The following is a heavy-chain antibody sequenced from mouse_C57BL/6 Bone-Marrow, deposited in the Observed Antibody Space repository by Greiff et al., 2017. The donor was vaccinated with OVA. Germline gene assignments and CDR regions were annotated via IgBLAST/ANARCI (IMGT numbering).Heavy chain of an antibody. CDR3: ARDYGRSSTCAMDY. CDR1: GFTFSDYG. CDR2: ISSGSSTI. V-gene: IGHV5-17*01. D-gene: IGHD1-1*01. J-gene: IGHJ4*01. Sequence: EVQLVESGGGLVKPGGSLKLSCAASGFTFSDYGMHWVRQAPEKGLEWVAYISSGSSTIYYADTAKGRFTISRDNAKNTLFLQMTSLRSEDTAMYYCARDYGRSSTCAMDYWGQGTSVTVSS.